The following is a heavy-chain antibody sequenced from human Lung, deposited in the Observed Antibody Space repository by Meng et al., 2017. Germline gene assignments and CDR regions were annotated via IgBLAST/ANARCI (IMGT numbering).Heavy chain of an antibody. Sequence: VQLQESGPGLVKPSQTLSLTCTVSGGSISSSNYYWSWIRQPPGKGLEWSGHIYNGGSTYYNPSLKSRITISVDTSKNQFSLKLSSVTAADTAVYYCARGQKGYFDLWGRGTLVTVSS. V-gene: IGHV4-30-4*01. CDR1: GGSISSSNYY. CDR2: IYNGGST. J-gene: IGHJ2*01. CDR3: ARGQKGYFDL.